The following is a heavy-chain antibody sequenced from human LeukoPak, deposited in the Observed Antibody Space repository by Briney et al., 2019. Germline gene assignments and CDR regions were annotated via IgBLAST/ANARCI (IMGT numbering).Heavy chain of an antibody. J-gene: IGHJ3*02. CDR1: GYRFTSYW. D-gene: IGHD3-3*01. CDR2: IYPGDSDT. V-gene: IGHV5-51*01. CDR3: ARAYYDFCSGYTDAFDI. Sequence: GESLKISCKGSGYRFTSYWIGWVRQMPGKGLEWMGIIYPGDSDTRYSPSFQGQVTISADKSISTAYLQWSSLKASDTAMYYCARAYYDFCSGYTDAFDIWGQGTMVTVSS.